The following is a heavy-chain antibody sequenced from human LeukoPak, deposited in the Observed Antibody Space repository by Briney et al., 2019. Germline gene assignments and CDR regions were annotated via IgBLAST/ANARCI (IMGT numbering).Heavy chain of an antibody. CDR1: GYSFTSYW. J-gene: IGHJ5*02. V-gene: IGHV5-51*01. Sequence: PGESLKISCKVSGYSFTSYWIGWVRQMPGKGLEWMGSIYPGDSDTKYSPSFQGQVTISADKSIRTAYLQWSSLKASDTAMYYCARAGVVAMDWFDPWGQGTLVTVSS. D-gene: IGHD2-15*01. CDR2: IYPGDSDT. CDR3: ARAGVVAMDWFDP.